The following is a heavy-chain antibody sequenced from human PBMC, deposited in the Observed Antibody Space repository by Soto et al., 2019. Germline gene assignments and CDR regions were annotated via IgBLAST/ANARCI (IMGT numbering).Heavy chain of an antibody. CDR2: IYYSGST. J-gene: IGHJ6*02. V-gene: IGHV4-31*03. Sequence: QVQLQESGPGLVKPSQTLSLTCTVSGGSITSGGHYWSWIRQHPGKGLEGIGYIYYSGSTYYNPSLKSRVTLSIDTSKNHFSLKVRSVTVADTAVYYCARDQGGITIFGVPYGMDVWGQGTTVTVSS. CDR1: GGSITSGGHY. CDR3: ARDQGGITIFGVPYGMDV. D-gene: IGHD3-3*01.